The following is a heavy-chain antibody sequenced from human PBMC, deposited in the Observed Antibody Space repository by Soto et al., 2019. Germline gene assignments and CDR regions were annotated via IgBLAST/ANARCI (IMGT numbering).Heavy chain of an antibody. CDR3: AKAKFRGDKNWFDP. Sequence: GGSLRLSCAASGFTFSSYAMNWVRQAPGKGLEWVSAISGSGGSTYYADSVKGRFTISRDNSKNTLYLQMNSLRAEDTAVYYCAKAKFRGDKNWFDPWGQGTLVTVSS. V-gene: IGHV3-23*01. D-gene: IGHD3-9*01. CDR1: GFTFSSYA. CDR2: ISGSGGST. J-gene: IGHJ5*02.